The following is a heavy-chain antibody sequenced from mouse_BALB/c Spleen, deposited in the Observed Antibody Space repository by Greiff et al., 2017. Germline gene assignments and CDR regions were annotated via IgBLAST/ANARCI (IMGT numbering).Heavy chain of an antibody. CDR1: GFSLTSYD. V-gene: IGHV2-9-2*01. CDR3: ARESSFYDGYYAWFAY. CDR2: IWTGGGT. Sequence: VKLMESGPGLVAPSQSLSITCTVSGFSLTSYDISWIRQPPGKGLEWLGVIWTGGGTNYNSALMSRLSISKDNSKSQVFLKMNSLQTDDTAMYYCARESSFYDGYYAWFAYWGQGTLVTVSA. D-gene: IGHD2-3*01. J-gene: IGHJ3*01.